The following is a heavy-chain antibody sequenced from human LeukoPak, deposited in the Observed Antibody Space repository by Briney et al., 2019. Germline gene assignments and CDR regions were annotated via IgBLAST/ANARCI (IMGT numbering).Heavy chain of an antibody. CDR1: GFTFSSYA. J-gene: IGHJ4*02. Sequence: GGSLRLSCAASGFTFSSYAMNWVRQAPGKGLEWVSGISGSGGYTYYADSVKGRFTISRDTSKNTLYLQMNSLRAEDTAVYYCVTNLRYFDYWGQGSLVTVSS. V-gene: IGHV3-23*01. D-gene: IGHD1-7*01. CDR2: ISGSGGYT. CDR3: VTNLRYFDY.